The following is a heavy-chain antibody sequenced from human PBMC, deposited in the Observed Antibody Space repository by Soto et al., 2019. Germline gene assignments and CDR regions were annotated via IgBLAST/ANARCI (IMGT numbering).Heavy chain of an antibody. V-gene: IGHV4-34*01. CDR1: GGSFSGYY. J-gene: IGHJ3*02. Sequence: SETLSLTCAVYGGSFSGYYGSWIRQPPGKGLEWIGEINHSGSTNYNPSLKSRVTISVDTSKNQFSLKLSSVTAADTAVYYCARAYSGYDHAYAFDIWGQGTMVTVSS. CDR3: ARAYSGYDHAYAFDI. CDR2: INHSGST. D-gene: IGHD5-12*01.